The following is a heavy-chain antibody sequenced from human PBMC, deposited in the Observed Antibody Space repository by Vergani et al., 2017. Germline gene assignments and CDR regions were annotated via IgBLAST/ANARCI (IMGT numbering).Heavy chain of an antibody. D-gene: IGHD1-26*01. CDR3: ARGVGAWDNWFDP. CDR2: MDYNGRA. CDR1: GGSFFNSRYY. J-gene: IGHJ5*02. Sequence: QVQLQESGPGLVKPSGTLSLTCSVTGGSFFNSRYYWGWIRQPPGKGLEWIGSMDYNGRAYYTPSLRRRVAISIDTSKNQFSLKLSSVTAADTAVYYCARGVGAWDNWFDPWGQGTLVTVSS. V-gene: IGHV4-39*01.